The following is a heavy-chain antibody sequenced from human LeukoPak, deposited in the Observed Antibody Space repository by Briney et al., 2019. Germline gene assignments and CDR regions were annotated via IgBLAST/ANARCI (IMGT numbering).Heavy chain of an antibody. CDR2: IIPILGIA. CDR3: ARVPHNWNYGGGWFDP. J-gene: IGHJ5*02. V-gene: IGHV1-69*02. Sequence: SVKVSCKASGGTFSSYTISWVRQAPGQGLEWMGRIIPILGIANYAQKYQGRVTITADKSTSTAYMELSSLRSEDTAVYYCARVPHNWNYGGGWFDPWGQGTLVTVSS. D-gene: IGHD1-7*01. CDR1: GGTFSSYT.